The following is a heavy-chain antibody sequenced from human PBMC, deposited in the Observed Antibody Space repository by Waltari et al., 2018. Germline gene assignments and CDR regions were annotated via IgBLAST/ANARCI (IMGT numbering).Heavy chain of an antibody. CDR2: IYHSGST. D-gene: IGHD3-22*01. J-gene: IGHJ4*02. CDR1: GYSISSGYY. Sequence: QVQLQESGPGLVKPSETLSLTCAVSGYSISSGYYWGWLRQPPGKGLEWIGSIYHSGSTYYNPSLKSRVTISVDTSKNQFSLKLSSVTAADTAVYYCARRISGYYYDSSGYYFDYWGQGTLVTVSS. V-gene: IGHV4-38-2*01. CDR3: ARRISGYYYDSSGYYFDY.